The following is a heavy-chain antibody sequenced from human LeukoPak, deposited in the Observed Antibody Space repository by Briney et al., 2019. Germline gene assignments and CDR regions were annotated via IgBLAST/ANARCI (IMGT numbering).Heavy chain of an antibody. CDR2: ISSSSSYI. CDR1: GFTFSSYS. Sequence: GGSLRLSCAASGFTFSSYSMNWVRQAPGKGLEWVSSISSSSSYIYYADSVKGRFTISRDNAKNSLYLQMNSLRAEDTAVYYCAKDPYGSGSYYNAPLDYWGQGTLVTVSS. CDR3: AKDPYGSGSYYNAPLDY. V-gene: IGHV3-21*04. D-gene: IGHD3-10*01. J-gene: IGHJ4*02.